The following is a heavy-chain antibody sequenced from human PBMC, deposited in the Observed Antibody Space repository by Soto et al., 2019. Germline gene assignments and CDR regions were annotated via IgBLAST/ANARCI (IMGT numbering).Heavy chain of an antibody. V-gene: IGHV4-59*02. CDR1: GGSVSCHY. D-gene: IGHD3-22*01. Sequence: PSETLSLSCTVSGGSVSCHYWTCLRQPPGTGLAWIGYVHYSGVTNYNPSLQSRATMSIDTANNPFSLRLHSVTAPDTAVYYCARAPAEYYYARGKGTRYLASWCQGALVTVSS. CDR3: ARAPAEYYYARGKGTRYLAS. J-gene: IGHJ4*02. CDR2: VHYSGVT.